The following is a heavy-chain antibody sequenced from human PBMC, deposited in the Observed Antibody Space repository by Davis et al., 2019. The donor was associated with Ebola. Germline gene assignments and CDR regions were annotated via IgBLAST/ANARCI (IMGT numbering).Heavy chain of an antibody. CDR3: ARLYGDLYYYGMDV. J-gene: IGHJ6*02. Sequence: AASVKVSCKASGYTFTSCGISWVRQATGQGLEWMGWMNPNSGNTGYAQKFQGRVTMTRNTSISTAYMELSSLRSEDTAVYYCARLYGDLYYYGMDVWGQGTTVTVSS. CDR2: MNPNSGNT. CDR1: GYTFTSCG. V-gene: IGHV1-8*01. D-gene: IGHD4-17*01.